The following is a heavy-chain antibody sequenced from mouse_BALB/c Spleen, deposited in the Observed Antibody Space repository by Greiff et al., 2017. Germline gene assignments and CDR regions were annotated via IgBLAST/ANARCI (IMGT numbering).Heavy chain of an antibody. Sequence: QVQLQQSGPGLVQPSQSLSITCTVSGFSLTSYGVHWVRQSPGKGLEWLGVIWSGGSTDYNAAFISRLSISKDNSKSQVFFKMNSLQANDTAIYYWARDGYSWFAYWGQGTLVTVSA. CDR1: GFSLTSYG. V-gene: IGHV2-2*02. J-gene: IGHJ3*01. CDR3: ARDGYSWFAY. CDR2: IWSGGST. D-gene: IGHD1-2*01.